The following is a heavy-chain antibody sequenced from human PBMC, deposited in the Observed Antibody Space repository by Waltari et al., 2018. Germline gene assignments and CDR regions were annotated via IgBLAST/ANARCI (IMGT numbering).Heavy chain of an antibody. CDR1: GFSLSNARMG. J-gene: IGHJ3*02. D-gene: IGHD1-26*01. Sequence: QVTLKESGPVLVKPTETLTLTCTVSGFSLSNARMGVSWIRQPPGKALEWLAHIFSNDEKSYSTSLKSRLTISKDTSKSQVVLTMTNMDPVDTATYYCAWGTMELRSNSAFDIWGQGTMVTVSS. V-gene: IGHV2-26*04. CDR3: AWGTMELRSNSAFDI. CDR2: IFSNDEK.